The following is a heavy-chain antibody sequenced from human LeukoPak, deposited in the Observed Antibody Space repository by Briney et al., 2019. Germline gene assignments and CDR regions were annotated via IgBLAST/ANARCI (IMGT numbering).Heavy chain of an antibody. CDR1: GGSISSGDYY. CDR3: ARVVKYLTDYFDY. J-gene: IGHJ4*02. D-gene: IGHD2-2*01. V-gene: IGHV4-30-4*08. CDR2: IYYSGST. Sequence: PSESLSLTCTVSGGSISSGDYYWSWIRQPPGKGLEWIGYIYYSGSTYYNPSLKSRVTISVDTSKNQFSLKLSSVTAADTAVYYCARVVKYLTDYFDYWGQGTLVTVSS.